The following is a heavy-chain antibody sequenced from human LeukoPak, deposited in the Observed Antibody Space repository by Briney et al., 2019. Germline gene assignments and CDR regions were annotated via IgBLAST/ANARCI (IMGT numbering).Heavy chain of an antibody. CDR1: GFTVSSNY. V-gene: IGHV3-66*01. CDR2: IYSGGST. CDR3: ARVESWEHSGSSQDAFDI. Sequence: GGSLRLSCAASGFTVSSNYMSWVRQAPGKGLEWVSVIYSGGSTYYADSVKGRFAISRDNSQNTIYLQLNSLRDEDTAVYYCARVESWEHSGSSQDAFDIWGQGTMVTVSS. D-gene: IGHD1-26*01. J-gene: IGHJ3*02.